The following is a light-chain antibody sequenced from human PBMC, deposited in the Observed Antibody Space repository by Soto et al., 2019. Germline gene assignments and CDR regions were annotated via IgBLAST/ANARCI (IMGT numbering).Light chain of an antibody. J-gene: IGLJ3*02. CDR1: NIGRKS. V-gene: IGLV3-21*02. Sequence: SYELTQSPSVSVAPGQTASITCGGNNIGRKSVPWYQQKPGQAPVVVVDDDGDRPSGIPERFSGSNSGNTATLTISRVEAGDEADYYCQVWDSSSDHWVFGGGTKVTVL. CDR2: DDG. CDR3: QVWDSSSDHWV.